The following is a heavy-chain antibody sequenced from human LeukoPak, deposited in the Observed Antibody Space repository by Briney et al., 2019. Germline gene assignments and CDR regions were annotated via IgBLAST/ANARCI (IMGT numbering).Heavy chain of an antibody. CDR2: INSDGSST. D-gene: IGHD4-17*01. CDR3: ATLSLTTNGMEV. J-gene: IGHJ6*02. Sequence: GGSLRLSCAASGFTISSYWMHWVRQAPGKGLVWVSRINSDGSSTSYADSVTGRFTISRDNAKNTLYLQMNSLRAEDTAVYYCATLSLTTNGMEVWGQGTTVTVSS. V-gene: IGHV3-74*01. CDR1: GFTISSYW.